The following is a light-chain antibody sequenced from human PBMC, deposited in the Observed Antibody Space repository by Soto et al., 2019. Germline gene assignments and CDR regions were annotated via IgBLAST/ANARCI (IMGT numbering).Light chain of an antibody. CDR2: GAY. V-gene: IGKV3-15*01. CDR3: KQRSNWPPT. CDR1: QSVSSN. Sequence: EIVMTQSPATLSVSPGERATLSCRASQSVSSNLAWYQQKPGQAPRLLIYGAYTRATGIQARFSGSGSGTEFTLTIRSLEPEDFAVYYCKQRSNWPPTFGQGTKVDNK. J-gene: IGKJ1*01.